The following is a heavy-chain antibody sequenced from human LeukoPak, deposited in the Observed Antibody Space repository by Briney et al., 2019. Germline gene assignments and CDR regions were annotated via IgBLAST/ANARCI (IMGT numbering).Heavy chain of an antibody. Sequence: SETLSLTCTVSGGSISSSSYYWGWIRQPPGKGLEWIGSIYYSGSTYYNPSLKSRVTISVDTSKNQFSLKLSSVIAADTAVYYCARTTEGYCSSASCFGFSYSYYMGVWGKGTTVTISS. CDR1: GGSISSSSYY. J-gene: IGHJ6*03. V-gene: IGHV4-39*07. D-gene: IGHD2-2*01. CDR3: ARTTEGYCSSASCFGFSYSYYMGV. CDR2: IYYSGST.